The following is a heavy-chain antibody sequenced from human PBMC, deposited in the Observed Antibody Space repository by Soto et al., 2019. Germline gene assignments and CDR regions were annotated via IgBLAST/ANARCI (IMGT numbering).Heavy chain of an antibody. CDR1: GFTFSSYA. CDR2: INSGDDST. D-gene: IGHD6-13*01. Sequence: GGSLRLSCAASGFTFSSYAMSWVRQTPGKGLEWVSIINSGDDSTYYADSVKGRFTISRDNSENTLYLQMNNLRAEDTAVYYCAKDESINWYSGHFRHWGQGTLVTVSS. CDR3: AKDESINWYSGHFRH. V-gene: IGHV3-23*01. J-gene: IGHJ1*01.